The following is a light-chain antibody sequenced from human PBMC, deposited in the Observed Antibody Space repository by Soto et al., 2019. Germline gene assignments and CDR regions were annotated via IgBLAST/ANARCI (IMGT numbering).Light chain of an antibody. V-gene: IGLV1-47*01. CDR2: KNN. J-gene: IGLJ2*01. Sequence: QLVLTQPPSASGTPGQRVTISCSGSSSNIGSNYVYWYQQVPGTTPKLLIYKNNQRPSGVPERFSGSKSGTSASLAISGLRSEDEADYYCAVWDDSLSGREVFGGGTKVTVL. CDR3: AVWDDSLSGREV. CDR1: SSNIGSNY.